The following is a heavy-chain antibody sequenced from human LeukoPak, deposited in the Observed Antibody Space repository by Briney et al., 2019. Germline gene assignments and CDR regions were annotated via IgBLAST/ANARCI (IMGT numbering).Heavy chain of an antibody. V-gene: IGHV3-7*01. CDR3: ARGRSSGYYYFLFDY. CDR2: INQDGSEE. Sequence: GGSPRLSCAVSGFSLSSNWMSWVRQAPGKGLEWVASINQDGSEEYHVDSVRGRFTISRDNAKNSLYLQMNSLRAADTAVYYCARGRSSGYYYFLFDYWGQGTLVTVSS. D-gene: IGHD3-22*01. J-gene: IGHJ4*02. CDR1: GFSLSSNW.